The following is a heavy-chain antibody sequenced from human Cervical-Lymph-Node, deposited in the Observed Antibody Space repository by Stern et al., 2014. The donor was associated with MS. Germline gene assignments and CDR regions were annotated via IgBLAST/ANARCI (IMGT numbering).Heavy chain of an antibody. CDR3: GRDLVALQNTRGFDT. D-gene: IGHD1/OR15-1a*01. V-gene: IGHV1-2*02. J-gene: IGHJ5*02. Sequence: VQLVESGAEVREPGASVRVSCKASGYTFTGYFIHWVRQAPGQGLEWMGWMTPNSCATYYAQKFRGRVTMTRDTSINTAFMWLSSLTSDDTAVYFCGRDLVALQNTRGFDTWGQGTLVTVSS. CDR2: MTPNSCAT. CDR1: GYTFTGYF.